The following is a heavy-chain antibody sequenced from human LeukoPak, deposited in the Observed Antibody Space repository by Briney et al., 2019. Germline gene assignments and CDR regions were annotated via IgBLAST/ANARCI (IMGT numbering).Heavy chain of an antibody. D-gene: IGHD5-12*01. CDR2: IKQDGSEK. Sequence: GGSLRLSCAASGFTFSSYWMSWVRQAPGKGLEWVANIKQDGSEKYYVDSVKGRFTISRGNAKNSLYLQMNSLRAEDTAVYYCATEGWLRLDTSFDYWGQGTLVTVSS. V-gene: IGHV3-7*01. CDR3: ATEGWLRLDTSFDY. CDR1: GFTFSSYW. J-gene: IGHJ4*02.